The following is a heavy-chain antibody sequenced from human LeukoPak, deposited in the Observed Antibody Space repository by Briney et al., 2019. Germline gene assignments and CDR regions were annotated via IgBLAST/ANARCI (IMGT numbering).Heavy chain of an antibody. D-gene: IGHD1-26*01. CDR3: ARVADSGYYYYYMDV. CDR2: ISSSSSYI. V-gene: IGHV3-21*01. Sequence: GGSLRLSCAAFGFTFSSYSMNWVRQAPGKGLEWVSSISSSSSYIYYADSVKGRFTISRDNAKNSLYLQMNSLRAEDTAVYYCARVADSGYYYYYMDVWGKGTTVTVSS. CDR1: GFTFSSYS. J-gene: IGHJ6*03.